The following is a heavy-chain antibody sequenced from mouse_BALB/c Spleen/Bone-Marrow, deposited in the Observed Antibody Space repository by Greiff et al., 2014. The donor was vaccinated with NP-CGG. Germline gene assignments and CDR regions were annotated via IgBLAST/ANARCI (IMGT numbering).Heavy chain of an antibody. CDR2: ILPGSVTT. V-gene: IGHV1-9*01. Sequence: VKLQESGAELMKPGASVKISCKATGYTFSSYWIEWIKQRPGHGLGWIGEILPGSVTTNYNGRFKGKATFTADTSSNTAYMQLSSLTSEDSAVYYCARDHFDHWGPGTTLTVSS. CDR3: ARDHFDH. J-gene: IGHJ2*01. CDR1: GYTFSSYW.